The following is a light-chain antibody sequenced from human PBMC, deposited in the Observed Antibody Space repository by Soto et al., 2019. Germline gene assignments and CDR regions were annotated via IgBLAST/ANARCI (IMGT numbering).Light chain of an antibody. CDR3: SSKRDSSTLFV. CDR2: EVT. J-gene: IGLJ1*01. Sequence: QSVLTQPAYVSGSRGQSITISCTGTSSDVGAYNYVSWYQHHPGKVPKLLIYEVTNRPSGVSDRFSGSKSGNTASLTISGLQAEDEADYYCSSKRDSSTLFVFGTGTKVTVL. CDR1: SSDVGAYNY. V-gene: IGLV2-14*01.